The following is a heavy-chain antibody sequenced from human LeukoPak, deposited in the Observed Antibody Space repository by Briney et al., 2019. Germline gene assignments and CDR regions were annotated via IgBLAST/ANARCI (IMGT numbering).Heavy chain of an antibody. J-gene: IGHJ4*02. CDR3: ASSLGPHSGWYDY. V-gene: IGHV1-46*01. Sequence: VSVKVSCKASGYTFTSYYMHWVRQAPGQGLEWMGIINPSVGSTSYAQKFQGRVTMTRDTSTSTVYMELSSLRSEDTAVYYWASSLGPHSGWYDYWGQGTLVTVSS. D-gene: IGHD6-19*01. CDR2: INPSVGST. CDR1: GYTFTSYY.